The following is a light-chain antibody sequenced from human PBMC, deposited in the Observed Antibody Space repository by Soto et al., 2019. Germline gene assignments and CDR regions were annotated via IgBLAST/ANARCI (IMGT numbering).Light chain of an antibody. V-gene: IGKV1-39*01. CDR1: QSVNTF. CDR2: AAS. Sequence: DIPMTQSPSSLSASVGDRVTITCRASQSVNTFLNWYQQKPGKAPKLLIYAASSLQGGVPSRFTGSGSGTDFTLTISSLQTEDFATYYCQQTYSFPLAFGPGTKVDL. J-gene: IGKJ3*01. CDR3: QQTYSFPLA.